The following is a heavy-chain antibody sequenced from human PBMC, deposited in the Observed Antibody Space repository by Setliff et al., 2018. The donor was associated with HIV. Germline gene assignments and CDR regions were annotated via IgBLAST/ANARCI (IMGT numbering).Heavy chain of an antibody. CDR2: IYTSGNT. Sequence: SETLSLTCTVSGGSISSHYWSWIRQPAGKGLEWIGRIYTSGNTNYNPSLKSRVTMSVDTSKNQFSLKLNSVTAADTATYYCARSNPGITAGLLAYWGPGTLVTVSS. J-gene: IGHJ4*02. V-gene: IGHV4-4*07. CDR3: ARSNPGITAGLLAY. CDR1: GGSISSHY. D-gene: IGHD6-13*01.